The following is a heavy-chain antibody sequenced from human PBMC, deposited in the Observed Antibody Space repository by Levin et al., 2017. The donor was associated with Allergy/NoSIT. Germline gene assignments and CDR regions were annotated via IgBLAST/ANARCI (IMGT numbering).Heavy chain of an antibody. D-gene: IGHD2-21*02. CDR3: ARDNLGDWPQVAFDY. V-gene: IGHV3-20*04. CDR1: GFTFDDYG. Sequence: PGGSLRLSCAASGFTFDDYGMSWVRQAPGKGLEWVSGINWNGGSTGYADSVKGRFTISRDNAKNSLYLQMNSLRAEDTALYYCARDNLGDWPQVAFDYWGQGTLVTVSS. CDR2: INWNGGST. J-gene: IGHJ4*02.